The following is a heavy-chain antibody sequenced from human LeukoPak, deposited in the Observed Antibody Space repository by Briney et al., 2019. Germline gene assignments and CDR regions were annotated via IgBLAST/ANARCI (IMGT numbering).Heavy chain of an antibody. Sequence: GGSLRLSCAASEFTFSSYAMSWVRQAPGKGLEWVSGLSGSGGSTYYADSVKGRFTISRDNSKNTLYLQMNSLRVEDTAVYYCAKAYTSGWYFCFDYWGQGALVTVSS. CDR3: AKAYTSGWYFCFDY. CDR2: LSGSGGST. D-gene: IGHD6-19*01. J-gene: IGHJ4*02. CDR1: EFTFSSYA. V-gene: IGHV3-23*01.